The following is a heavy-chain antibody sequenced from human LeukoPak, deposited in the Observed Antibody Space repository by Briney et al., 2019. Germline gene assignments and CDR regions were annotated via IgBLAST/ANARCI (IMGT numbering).Heavy chain of an antibody. CDR1: GYTFTSYA. J-gene: IGHJ4*02. D-gene: IGHD6-13*01. Sequence: WASVKVSCKASGYTFTSYAMNWVRQAPGQGLEWMGWINPNSGGTNYAQKFQGRVTMTRDTSISTAYMELSRLRSDDTAVYYCARGDSSSWYFLKYYFDYWGQGTLVTVSS. CDR2: INPNSGGT. V-gene: IGHV1-2*02. CDR3: ARGDSSSWYFLKYYFDY.